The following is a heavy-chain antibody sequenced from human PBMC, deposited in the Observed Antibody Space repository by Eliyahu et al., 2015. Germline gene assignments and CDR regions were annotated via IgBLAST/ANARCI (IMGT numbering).Heavy chain of an antibody. V-gene: IGHV6-1*01. J-gene: IGHJ4*02. Sequence: QVRLQQSGPGLVKPSQTLSLTCXVXGDTISSXXATWNWIRQSPSRGLEWLGRTYYTSKWISDYALSVRGRITINADTSKRQFTLQLNSVTPEDTAVYFCVRSFDYGGNSFILDYWGQGTXVTVSS. CDR3: VRSFDYGGNSFILDY. D-gene: IGHD4-23*01. CDR2: TYYTSKWIS. CDR1: GDTISSXXAT.